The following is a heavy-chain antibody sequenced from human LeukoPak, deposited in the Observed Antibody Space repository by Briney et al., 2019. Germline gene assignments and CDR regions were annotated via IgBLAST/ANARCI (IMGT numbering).Heavy chain of an antibody. CDR1: GYTLTELS. D-gene: IGHD2-15*01. J-gene: IGHJ4*02. CDR2: FGPEDGET. CDR3: ATVDCSGGSCYEDY. V-gene: IGHV1-24*01. Sequence: GASVKVSCKVSGYTLTELSMHWVRQAPGKGLEWMGGFGPEDGETIYAQKFQGRVTMTEDTSTDTAYMELSSLRSEGTAVYYCATVDCSGGSCYEDYWGQGTLVTVSS.